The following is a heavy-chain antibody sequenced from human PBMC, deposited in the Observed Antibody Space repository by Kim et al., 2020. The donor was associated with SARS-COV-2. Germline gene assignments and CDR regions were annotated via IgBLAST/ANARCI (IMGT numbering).Heavy chain of an antibody. D-gene: IGHD6-19*01. CDR1: GFTFSSYW. CDR3: ARDGDLYSSGKDAFDI. CDR2: IKQDGNQK. V-gene: IGHV3-7*01. J-gene: IGHJ3*02. Sequence: GSLRLSCAASGFTFSSYWMTWVRQAPGKGLEWVANIKQDGNQKYYVNSVKGRFTISRDTAKNSLYLQMNSLRAEDTAVYYCARDGDLYSSGKDAFDIWG.